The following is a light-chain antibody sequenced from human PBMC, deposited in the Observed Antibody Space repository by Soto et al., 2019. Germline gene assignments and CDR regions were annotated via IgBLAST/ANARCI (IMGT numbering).Light chain of an antibody. CDR2: DVT. CDR1: SSDVGGYNF. V-gene: IGLV2-14*01. Sequence: QSALIQPVSVSGSPGQSITISCTGSSSDVGGYNFVSWYQQHPGKAPTLMIYDVTNRPSGVSHRFSASKSGDTASLTISGLQAEDEADYYCSSYTRNNTLVFGGGTKLTVL. J-gene: IGLJ3*02. CDR3: SSYTRNNTLV.